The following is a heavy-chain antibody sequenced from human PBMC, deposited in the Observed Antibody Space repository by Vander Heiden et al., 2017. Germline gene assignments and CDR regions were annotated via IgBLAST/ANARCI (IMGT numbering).Heavy chain of an antibody. CDR2: IYSGGSK. J-gene: IGHJ2*01. Sequence: EVQLVESGGGLIQPGGSLRLSCAASGFTVSSNYMSGVRQAPGKGLAWVSVIYSGGSKYYADSVKGRFTISRDNSKNTLYLQMNSLRAEDTAVYYCARDHPAGYYDSSGYRYFDLWGRGTLVTVSS. V-gene: IGHV3-53*01. CDR3: ARDHPAGYYDSSGYRYFDL. CDR1: GFTVSSNY. D-gene: IGHD3-22*01.